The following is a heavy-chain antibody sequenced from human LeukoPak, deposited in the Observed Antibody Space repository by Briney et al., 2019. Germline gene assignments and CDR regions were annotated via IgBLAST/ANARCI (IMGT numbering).Heavy chain of an antibody. CDR2: IYHSGST. CDR1: GYSISSGYY. D-gene: IGHD3-3*01. Sequence: SETLSLTCTVSGYSISSGYYWGWIRQPPGKGLEWIGSIYHSGSTYYNPSLKSRVTISVDTSKNQFSLKLSSVTAADTAVYYCARVGRGEDFWSGYYYYFDYWGQGTLVTVSP. CDR3: ARVGRGEDFWSGYYYYFDY. V-gene: IGHV4-38-2*02. J-gene: IGHJ4*02.